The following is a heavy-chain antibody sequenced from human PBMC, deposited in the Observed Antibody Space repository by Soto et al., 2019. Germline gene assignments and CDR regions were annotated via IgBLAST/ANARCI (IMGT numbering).Heavy chain of an antibody. CDR3: TKASLSSRHYLEAFDV. V-gene: IGHV3-33*06. D-gene: IGHD3-16*02. CDR1: EFTFSNDG. CDR2: IWYDGSIE. J-gene: IGHJ3*01. Sequence: GGALRLSCAASEFTFSNDGMHWVRQAPGKGLEWVAVIWYDGSIEYYSDSVKGRFAVSRDNPKNTVYLQMNSLRAEDTAVYYCTKASLSSRHYLEAFDVWGQGTMVTLSS.